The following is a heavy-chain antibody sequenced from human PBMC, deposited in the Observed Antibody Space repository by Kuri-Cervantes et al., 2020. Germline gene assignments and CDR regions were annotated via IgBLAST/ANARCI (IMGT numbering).Heavy chain of an antibody. Sequence: GGSLRLSCAASGFTFSSYAMSWVRQAPGKGLEWVSAISGSGGSTYYADSVKGRFTISRDNSKNTLYLQMDSLRAEDTAVYYCAKGPPTYYYGSGSYFRWGQGTLVTVSS. D-gene: IGHD3-10*01. CDR1: GFTFSSYA. CDR2: ISGSGGST. V-gene: IGHV3-23*01. J-gene: IGHJ4*02. CDR3: AKGPPTYYYGSGSYFR.